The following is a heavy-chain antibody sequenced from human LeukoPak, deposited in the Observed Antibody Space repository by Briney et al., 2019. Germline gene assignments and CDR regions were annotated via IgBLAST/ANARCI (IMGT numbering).Heavy chain of an antibody. CDR3: AAMTTVTMYSYFFDS. Sequence: PSETLSLTCTVSGGSISSYYWSWIRQPAGKGLEWIGRIYTSGSTNYNPSLKSRVTISVDSSTNHFSLRLTSVTAADTAIYYCAAMTTVTMYSYFFDSWGQRTLLTVSS. J-gene: IGHJ4*02. V-gene: IGHV4-4*07. D-gene: IGHD4-17*01. CDR2: IYTSGST. CDR1: GGSISSYY.